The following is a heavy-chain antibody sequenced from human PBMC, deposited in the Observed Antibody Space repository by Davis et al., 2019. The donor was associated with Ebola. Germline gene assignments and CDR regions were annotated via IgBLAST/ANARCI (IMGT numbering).Heavy chain of an antibody. V-gene: IGHV3-23*01. Sequence: GESLKISCAASGFTFSSYEMNWVRQAPGKGLEWVSAISGSGGSTYYADSVKGRFTISRDNAKNTLYLQMNSLRAEDTAVYYCGRDLSVAAADFDYWGQGTLVTVSS. CDR3: GRDLSVAAADFDY. D-gene: IGHD6-13*01. CDR1: GFTFSSYE. J-gene: IGHJ4*02. CDR2: ISGSGGST.